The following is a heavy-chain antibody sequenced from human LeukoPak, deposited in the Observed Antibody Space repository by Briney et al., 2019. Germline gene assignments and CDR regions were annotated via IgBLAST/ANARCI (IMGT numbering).Heavy chain of an antibody. CDR3: AKDLSAAVAGYFDY. J-gene: IGHJ4*02. D-gene: IGHD6-19*01. CDR2: ISGSGGST. CDR1: GFTFSSYA. Sequence: GGPLRLSCAASGFTFSSYAMSWVRQAPGKGLEWVSAISGSGGSTYYADSVKGRFTISRDNSKNTLYLQMNSLRAEDTAVYYCAKDLSAAVAGYFDYWGQGTLVTVSS. V-gene: IGHV3-23*01.